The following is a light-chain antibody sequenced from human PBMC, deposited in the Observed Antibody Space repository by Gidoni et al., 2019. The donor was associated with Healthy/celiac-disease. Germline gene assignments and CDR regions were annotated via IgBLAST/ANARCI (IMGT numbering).Light chain of an antibody. CDR1: SSNIGSNT. Sequence: QSVLTQPPSAYGTPGQRVTISCSGSSSNIGSNTVNWYQQLPGTAPKLLLYSNNQRPSGVPDRFSGSKSGTSASLAISGLQSEDEADYYCAAWDDSLNWVFGGGTKLTVL. V-gene: IGLV1-44*01. CDR3: AAWDDSLNWV. J-gene: IGLJ3*02. CDR2: SNN.